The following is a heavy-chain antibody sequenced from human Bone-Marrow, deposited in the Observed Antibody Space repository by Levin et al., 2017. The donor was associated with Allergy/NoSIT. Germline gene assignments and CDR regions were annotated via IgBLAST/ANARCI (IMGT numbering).Heavy chain of an antibody. Sequence: GGSLRLSCAASGFTFSNAWMSWVRQAPGKGLEWVGRIKSKTDGGTTDYAAPVKGRFTISRDDSKNTLYLQMNSLKTEDTAVYYCTTGGYCSGGSCYHSGWGQGTLVTVSS. CDR3: TTGGYCSGGSCYHSG. CDR2: IKSKTDGGTT. V-gene: IGHV3-15*01. CDR1: GFTFSNAW. D-gene: IGHD2-15*01. J-gene: IGHJ4*02.